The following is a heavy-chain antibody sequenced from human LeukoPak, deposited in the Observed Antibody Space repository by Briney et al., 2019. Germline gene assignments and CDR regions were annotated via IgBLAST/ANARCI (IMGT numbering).Heavy chain of an antibody. V-gene: IGHV4-59*01. J-gene: IGHJ4*02. CDR1: GGSISSYY. CDR2: IYYSGST. CDR3: ARDRMGATY. D-gene: IGHD1-26*01. Sequence: SETLSLTCSVSGGSISSYYWSWIRQPPGKGLEWIGYIYYSGSTNYNPSLKSRVTISVDTSNNQFSLKLSSVTAADTAVYYCARDRMGATYWGQGTLVTVSS.